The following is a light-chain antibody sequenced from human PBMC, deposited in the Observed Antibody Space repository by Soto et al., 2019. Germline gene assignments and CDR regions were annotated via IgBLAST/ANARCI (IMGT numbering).Light chain of an antibody. CDR1: FSNIGSNY. J-gene: IGLJ3*02. CDR2: TND. V-gene: IGLV1-47*02. Sequence: QSVLTQPPSASGTPGQRVTISCSGRFSNIGSNYVYWYQQLPGTAPKLLIFTNDQRTSGVPGRFSGSKSGTSASLAISGLRSEDEADYYCAVGDDSRRGWVFGGGTKLTVL. CDR3: AVGDDSRRGWV.